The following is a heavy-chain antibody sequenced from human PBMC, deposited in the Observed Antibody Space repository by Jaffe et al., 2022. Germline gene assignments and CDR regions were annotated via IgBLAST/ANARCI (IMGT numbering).Heavy chain of an antibody. CDR1: GGTFSRHV. J-gene: IGHJ4*02. V-gene: IGHV1-69*02. CDR2: IIPILGIA. Sequence: QVQLVQSGTEVKKPGSSVKVSCKASGGTFSRHVISWVRQTSGQGLEWMGRIIPILGIADYAENFQGRVTITADKSANTVSMELSSLRSEDTAVYFCARQDFDWSPLDCWGQGTLVTVSS. CDR3: ARQDFDWSPLDC. D-gene: IGHD3-9*01.